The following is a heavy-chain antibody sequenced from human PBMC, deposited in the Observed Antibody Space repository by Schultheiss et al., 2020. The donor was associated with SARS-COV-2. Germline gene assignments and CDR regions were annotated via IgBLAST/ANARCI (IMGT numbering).Heavy chain of an antibody. J-gene: IGHJ2*01. D-gene: IGHD6-19*01. CDR1: GFTFSSYA. V-gene: IGHV3-23*01. CDR3: AKDLQLDFDL. Sequence: GESLKISCAASGFTFSSYAMSWVRQAPGKGLEWVSAISGSGGSTYYADSVKGRFTISRDNSKNTLYLQMNSLRAEDTAVYYCAKDLQLDFDLWGRGTLVTVSS. CDR2: ISGSGGST.